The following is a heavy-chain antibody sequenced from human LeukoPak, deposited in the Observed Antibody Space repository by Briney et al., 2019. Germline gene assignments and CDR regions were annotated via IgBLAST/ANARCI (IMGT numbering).Heavy chain of an antibody. CDR3: ARGFTAAGTAFDY. CDR1: GGSISSGSYY. D-gene: IGHD6-13*01. Sequence: PSETLSLTCTVSGGSISSGSYYWSWIRQPAGKGLEWIGRIYTSGSTNYNPSLKSRVTISVDTSKNQFSLKLSSVTAADTAVYYCARGFTAAGTAFDYWGQGTLVTVSS. V-gene: IGHV4-61*02. CDR2: IYTSGST. J-gene: IGHJ4*02.